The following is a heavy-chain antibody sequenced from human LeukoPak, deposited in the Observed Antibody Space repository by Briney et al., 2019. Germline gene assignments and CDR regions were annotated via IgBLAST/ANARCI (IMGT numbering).Heavy chain of an antibody. D-gene: IGHD3-10*01. CDR2: IYTSGST. CDR3: ARDGMVRGASYNWFDP. Sequence: SETLSLTCTVSGGSISSYYWSWIRQPAGKGLEWIGRIYTSGSTNYNPSLKSRVTMSVDTSKNQFSLKLSSVTAAETAVYYCARDGMVRGASYNWFDPWGQGTLVTVSS. V-gene: IGHV4-4*07. CDR1: GGSISSYY. J-gene: IGHJ5*02.